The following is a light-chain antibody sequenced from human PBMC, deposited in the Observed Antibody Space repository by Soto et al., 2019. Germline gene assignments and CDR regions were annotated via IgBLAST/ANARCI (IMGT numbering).Light chain of an antibody. CDR3: QQRSYLFT. J-gene: IGKJ4*01. CDR1: QSVSSY. V-gene: IGKV3-11*01. CDR2: GAS. Sequence: EIVLTQSPATLSLSPGERATLSCRASQSVSSYLAWYQQKPGQAPRLLIYGASTRATGIPARFSGSGSGTDFTLTISSLQPEDCAVYYCQQRSYLFTFGGGTKVDI.